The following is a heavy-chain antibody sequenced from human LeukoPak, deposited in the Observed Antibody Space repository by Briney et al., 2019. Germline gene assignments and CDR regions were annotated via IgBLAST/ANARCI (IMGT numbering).Heavy chain of an antibody. D-gene: IGHD4-23*01. CDR2: IYYSGST. CDR3: ASPWDCGGYGMDV. CDR1: GGSISSSNYY. J-gene: IGHJ6*02. Sequence: SETLSLTCTVSGGSISSSNYYWGWIRQPPGKGLEWIGSIYYSGSTFYNPSLKSRVTISVDTSKNQFSMKLSSVTAADTAVYYCASPWDCGGYGMDVWGQGTSVTVSS. V-gene: IGHV4-39*01.